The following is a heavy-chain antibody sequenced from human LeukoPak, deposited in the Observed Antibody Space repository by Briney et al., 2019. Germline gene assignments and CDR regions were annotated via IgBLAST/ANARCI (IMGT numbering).Heavy chain of an antibody. D-gene: IGHD4-23*01. CDR1: GFTFSSYS. Sequence: PGGSLRLSCTASGFTFSSYSMNWVRQAPGKGLEWVSSISTSSSYIYYADSVKGRFTISRDNARNSLYLQMNTLRAEDTAVYYCAKDTVVGISSYNYYRYMDVWGKGTTVTISS. V-gene: IGHV3-21*01. CDR2: ISTSSSYI. CDR3: AKDTVVGISSYNYYRYMDV. J-gene: IGHJ6*03.